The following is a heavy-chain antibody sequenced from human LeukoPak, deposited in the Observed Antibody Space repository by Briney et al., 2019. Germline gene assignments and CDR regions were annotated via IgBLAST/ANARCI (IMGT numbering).Heavy chain of an antibody. J-gene: IGHJ4*02. CDR1: GFTFSSYW. Sequence: GGSLRLSCAASGFTFSSYWMSWVRQAPGKGLEWVANIKQDGSEKYYVDSVKGRFTISRDNAKNSLYLQMNSLRAEDTAVYYCARLRTYYYGSGNYSTFIFDYWGQGTLVTVSS. CDR3: ARLRTYYYGSGNYSTFIFDY. V-gene: IGHV3-7*01. CDR2: IKQDGSEK. D-gene: IGHD3-10*01.